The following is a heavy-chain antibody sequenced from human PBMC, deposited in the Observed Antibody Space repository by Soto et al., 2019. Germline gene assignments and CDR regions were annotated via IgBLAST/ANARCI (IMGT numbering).Heavy chain of an antibody. Sequence: SETLSLTCTVSGGSISSSSYYWGWIRQPPGKGLEWIGSIYYSGSTYYNPSLKSRVTISVDTSKNQFSLKLSSVTAADTAVYYCARQGVVPAAKKFDPWGQGTLVTVSS. V-gene: IGHV4-39*01. CDR3: ARQGVVPAAKKFDP. CDR2: IYYSGST. J-gene: IGHJ5*02. CDR1: GGSISSSSYY. D-gene: IGHD2-2*01.